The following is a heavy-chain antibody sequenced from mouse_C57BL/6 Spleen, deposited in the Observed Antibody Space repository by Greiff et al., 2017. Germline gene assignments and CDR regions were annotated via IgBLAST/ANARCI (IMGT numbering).Heavy chain of an antibody. CDR1: GYTFTSYW. V-gene: IGHV1-64*01. CDR2: IHPNSGST. Sequence: QVQLQQSGAELVKPGASVKLSCKASGYTFTSYWMHWVKQRPGQGLEWIGMIHPNSGSTNYNEKFKSKATLTVDKSSSTAYMQLSSLTSEDAAVYYCARWDSWFAYWGQGTLVTVSA. CDR3: ARWDSWFAY. J-gene: IGHJ3*01. D-gene: IGHD4-1*01.